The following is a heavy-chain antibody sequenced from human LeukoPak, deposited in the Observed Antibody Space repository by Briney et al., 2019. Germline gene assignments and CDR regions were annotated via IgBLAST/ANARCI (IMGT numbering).Heavy chain of an antibody. CDR1: GFTFSDYY. D-gene: IGHD6-6*01. Sequence: PGGSLRLSCAASGFTFSDYYMSWIHQAPGKGLEWVSYISSSGSTIYYADSVRGRFTISRDNAKNSLYLQMNSLRAEDTAVYYCASLQYSSSSGHFDYWGQGTLVTVSS. J-gene: IGHJ4*02. CDR2: ISSSGSTI. V-gene: IGHV3-11*04. CDR3: ASLQYSSSSGHFDY.